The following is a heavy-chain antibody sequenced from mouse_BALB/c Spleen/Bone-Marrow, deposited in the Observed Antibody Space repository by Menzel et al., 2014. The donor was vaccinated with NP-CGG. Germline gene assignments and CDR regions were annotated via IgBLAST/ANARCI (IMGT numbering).Heavy chain of an antibody. Sequence: DVHLVESGGGLVKPGGSLKLSCAASGFTFSSYAMSWVRQTPEKRLEWVATISSGGSYTYYPDSVKGRFTISRDNAKNTLYLQMSSLRSEDTAMYYCARPRFAYWGQGTLVTVS. CDR3: ARPRFAY. J-gene: IGHJ3*01. CDR1: GFTFSSYA. V-gene: IGHV5-9-3*01. CDR2: ISSGGSYT.